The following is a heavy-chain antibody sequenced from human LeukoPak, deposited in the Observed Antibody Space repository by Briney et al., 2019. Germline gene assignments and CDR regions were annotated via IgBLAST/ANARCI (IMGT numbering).Heavy chain of an antibody. Sequence: GASVEVSCKASGGTFSSYAISWVRQAPGQGLEWMGGIIPIFGTANYAQKFQGRVTITTDESTSTAYMELSSLRSEDTAVYYCAKGPTYYYDSSGYYGSPYNWFDPWGQGTLVTVSS. D-gene: IGHD3-22*01. CDR1: GGTFSSYA. V-gene: IGHV1-69*05. J-gene: IGHJ5*02. CDR2: IIPIFGTA. CDR3: AKGPTYYYDSSGYYGSPYNWFDP.